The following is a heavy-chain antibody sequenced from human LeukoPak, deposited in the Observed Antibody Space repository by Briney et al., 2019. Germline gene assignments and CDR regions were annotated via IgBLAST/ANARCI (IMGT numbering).Heavy chain of an antibody. V-gene: IGHV4-31*02. J-gene: IGHJ4*02. CDR3: ARDSSGRYYFDH. D-gene: IGHD3-22*01. Sequence: WVRQMPGRGLEWIGYIYYRARTYYNPSLKSRVIVSLDTSKNQFSLNLRSVTAADTAVYYCARDSSGRYYFDHWGRGILVTVSS. CDR2: IYYRART.